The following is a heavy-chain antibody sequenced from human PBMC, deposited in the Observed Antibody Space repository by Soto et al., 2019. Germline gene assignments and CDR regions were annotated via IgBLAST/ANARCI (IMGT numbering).Heavy chain of an antibody. J-gene: IGHJ6*02. CDR2: ISYGGNT. V-gene: IGHV4-39*01. CDR3: ARHRKSRGPNGMDV. CDR1: GGSISTTIYF. Sequence: QLQLQESGPGLVKPSXTLSLTCTVSGGSISTTIYFWGWIRQPPGKGLEWLGTISYGGNTYYNPSLQSRVIMSVDASKNQFSLKVRSVTAADTAVYYCARHRKSRGPNGMDVWXQGTTVTVSS.